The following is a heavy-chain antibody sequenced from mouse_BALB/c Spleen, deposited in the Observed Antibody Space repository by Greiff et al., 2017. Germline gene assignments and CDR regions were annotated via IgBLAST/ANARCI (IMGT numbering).Heavy chain of an antibody. Sequence: EVQLQQSGPELMKPGASVKISCKASGYSFTSYYMHWVKQSHGKSLEWIGYIDPFNGGTSYNQKFKGKATLTVDKSSSTAYMHLSSLTSEDSAVYYCARSNDWFAYWGQGTLVTVSA. CDR3: ARSNDWFAY. J-gene: IGHJ3*01. CDR1: GYSFTSYY. CDR2: IDPFNGGT. V-gene: IGHV1-28*01.